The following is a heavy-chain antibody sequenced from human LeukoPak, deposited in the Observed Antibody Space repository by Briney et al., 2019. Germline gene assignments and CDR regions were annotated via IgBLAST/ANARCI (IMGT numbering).Heavy chain of an antibody. Sequence: GGSLRLSCAASGFTFSSYEMNWVRQAPGKGLEWVSYISSSGSTIYYADSVKGRFTISRDNSKNTLYLQMNSLRAEDTTVYYCARDASYGLFDYWGQGTLVTVSS. J-gene: IGHJ4*02. CDR1: GFTFSSYE. V-gene: IGHV3-48*03. CDR3: ARDASYGLFDY. D-gene: IGHD5-18*01. CDR2: ISSSGSTI.